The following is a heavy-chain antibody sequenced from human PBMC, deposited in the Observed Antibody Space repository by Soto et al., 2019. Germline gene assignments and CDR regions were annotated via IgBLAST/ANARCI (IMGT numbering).Heavy chain of an antibody. J-gene: IGHJ4*02. Sequence: QVQLVQSGAEVKKPGASVQVSCKASGYTFTAYYIHWVRQAPGEGLEWMAWNNIYTGDAGLAPEFQGRVTVTRDTSINTVYMDLSGLRSDDTALYYCARGSTTVTPLGDYWGQGTLVSVSS. CDR3: ARGSTTVTPLGDY. CDR2: NNIYTGDA. CDR1: GYTFTAYY. D-gene: IGHD4-17*01. V-gene: IGHV1-2*02.